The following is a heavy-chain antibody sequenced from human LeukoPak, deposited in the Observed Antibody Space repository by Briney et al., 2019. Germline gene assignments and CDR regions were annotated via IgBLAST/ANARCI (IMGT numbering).Heavy chain of an antibody. D-gene: IGHD1-7*01. V-gene: IGHV3-48*02. CDR1: GFTFSSYS. Sequence: PGGSLRLSCAASGFTFSSYSMNWVRQAPGKGLEWVSYISSSSTTIYFAVSVKGRFTISRDNAKNSLYLQMNSLRDEDTAVYYCARRMGGELVAFDIWGQGTMVTVSS. CDR3: ARRMGGELVAFDI. J-gene: IGHJ3*02. CDR2: ISSSSTTI.